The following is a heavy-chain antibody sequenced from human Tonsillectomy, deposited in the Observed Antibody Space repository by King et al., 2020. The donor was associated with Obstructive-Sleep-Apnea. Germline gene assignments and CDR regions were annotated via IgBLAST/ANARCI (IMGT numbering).Heavy chain of an antibody. CDR1: GFTLSRYW. J-gene: IGHJ4*02. CDR3: ANPERV. Sequence: VQLVESGGGLVHPGGSLRLSCAASGFTLSRYWMSWVRQAPGKGLEWVANIKEDGSEKYYVDSVEGRFTISRDNAKNSLSLKMNNLRADDTAVYYCANPERVWGQGTLVTVSS. V-gene: IGHV3-7*03. CDR2: IKEDGSEK.